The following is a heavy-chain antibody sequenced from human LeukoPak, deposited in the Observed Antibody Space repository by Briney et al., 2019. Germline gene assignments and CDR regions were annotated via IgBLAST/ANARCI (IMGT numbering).Heavy chain of an antibody. CDR3: ARGHYGGNRYFDI. J-gene: IGHJ4*02. CDR2: IHPNSGKT. Sequence: GASVKVSCKASGYTFTSYEINWVRQAPGQGLEWVGWIHPNSGKTGYAQKFQGRVTMTRDTSTETAFMELRSLKFDDTAIFYCARGHYGGNRYFDIWGQGTLVTVSS. D-gene: IGHD4-23*01. V-gene: IGHV1-8*01. CDR1: GYTFTSYE.